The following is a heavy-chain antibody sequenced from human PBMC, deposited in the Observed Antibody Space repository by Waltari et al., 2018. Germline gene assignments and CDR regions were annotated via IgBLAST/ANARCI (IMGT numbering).Heavy chain of an antibody. V-gene: IGHV1-69*01. Sequence: QVQLVQSGAEVKKPGSSVKVSCKASGGTFSRNTISWVRQAPGQGLEWMGGIIPMIGAANYAQEFQGRVTITADESTTTAYMGLTSLRSDDTAVFYCVTVRAARPYWGQGTLVTVSS. CDR1: GGTFSRNT. CDR2: IIPMIGAA. J-gene: IGHJ4*02. CDR3: VTVRAARPY. D-gene: IGHD6-6*01.